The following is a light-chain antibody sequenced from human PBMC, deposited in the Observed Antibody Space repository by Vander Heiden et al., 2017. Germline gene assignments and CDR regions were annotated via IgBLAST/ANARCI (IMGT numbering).Light chain of an antibody. CDR3: HLYGTART. CDR1: QSVASSV. J-gene: IGKJ1*01. V-gene: IGKV3-20*01. CDR2: SAS. Sequence: EVVLTQSPVTLSLSPGEKATLSCRASQSVASSVLGWYQQKSGQAPRVLIYSASSRAPGIPDRCRGSGSGTDFTITITRLDADDVAVYYCHLYGTARTFGQGTKVEIK.